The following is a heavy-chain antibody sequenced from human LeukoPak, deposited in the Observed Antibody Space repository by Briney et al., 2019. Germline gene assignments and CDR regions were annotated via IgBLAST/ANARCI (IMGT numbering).Heavy chain of an antibody. Sequence: PSETLSLTCTVSGNSISSGDNYWSWIRQPPGKGLEWIGEINHSGSTNYNPSFKSRVTISVDTSKNQFSLKLSSVTAADTAVYYCARRRIPPFVNRGYYYGSGSPRGAFDIWGQGTMVTVSS. J-gene: IGHJ3*02. CDR3: ARRRIPPFVNRGYYYGSGSPRGAFDI. V-gene: IGHV4-39*07. D-gene: IGHD3-10*01. CDR2: INHSGST. CDR1: GNSISSGDNY.